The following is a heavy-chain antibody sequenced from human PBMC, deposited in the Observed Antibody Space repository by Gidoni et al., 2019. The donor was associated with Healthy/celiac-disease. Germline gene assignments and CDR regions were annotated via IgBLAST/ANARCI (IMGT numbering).Heavy chain of an antibody. CDR1: GFTFRGYA. J-gene: IGHJ6*02. V-gene: IGHV3-23*01. Sequence: EVQLLESGGGLVQPGGSLRLSCAASGFTFRGYAMSWVRQAPGKGLEWVSAISGSGGSTYYADSVKGRFTISRDNSKNTLYLQMNSLRAEDTAVYYCAKDNFQEEEYSSSAPRVEYYYYYGMDVWGQGTTVTVSS. CDR2: ISGSGGST. D-gene: IGHD6-6*01. CDR3: AKDNFQEEEYSSSAPRVEYYYYYGMDV.